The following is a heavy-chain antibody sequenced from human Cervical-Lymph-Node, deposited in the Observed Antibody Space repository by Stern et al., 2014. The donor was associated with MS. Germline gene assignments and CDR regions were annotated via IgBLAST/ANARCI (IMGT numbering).Heavy chain of an antibody. V-gene: IGHV2-70*04. CDR2: IDWNDKT. CDR3: ARMMGSGYRHYFDY. CDR1: GFSLVTSGVR. D-gene: IGHD3-3*01. Sequence: ESGPALVKPTQTLTLTCTFSGFSLVTSGVRVSWIRQPPGKALEWLARIDWNDKTFYNTSLMTRLTISKDTSKNQVVLTMTNVDPVDTATYYCARMMGSGYRHYFDYWGHGTPVTVS. J-gene: IGHJ4*01.